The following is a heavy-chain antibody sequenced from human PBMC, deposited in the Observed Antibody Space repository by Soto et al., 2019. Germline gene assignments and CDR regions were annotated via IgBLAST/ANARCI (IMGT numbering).Heavy chain of an antibody. D-gene: IGHD1-26*01. CDR2: VYWDDDK. J-gene: IGHJ3*02. Sequence: QITLKESGPTLVKPTQTLTLTCTFSGFSLRTSGVGVGWIRQPPGKALEWLALVYWDDDKRYSPSLKNRLTXTXYXXKNKLVLTFTNMDPVDTGTYYCAHTKWEVPAASDIWGQVTMVTVSS. CDR1: GFSLRTSGVG. V-gene: IGHV2-5*02. CDR3: AHTKWEVPAASDI.